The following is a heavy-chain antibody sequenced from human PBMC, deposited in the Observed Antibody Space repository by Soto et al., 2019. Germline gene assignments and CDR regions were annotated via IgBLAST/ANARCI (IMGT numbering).Heavy chain of an antibody. Sequence: SETLSLTCAVYGGSFSGYYWSWIRQPPGKGLEWIGEINHSGSTNYNPSLKSRVTISVDTSKNQFSLKLSSVTAADTAVYYCARGRVLMVYAITYYYYYGMDVWGQGTTVTVSS. CDR2: INHSGST. V-gene: IGHV4-34*01. J-gene: IGHJ6*02. D-gene: IGHD2-8*01. CDR3: ARGRVLMVYAITYYYYYGMDV. CDR1: GGSFSGYY.